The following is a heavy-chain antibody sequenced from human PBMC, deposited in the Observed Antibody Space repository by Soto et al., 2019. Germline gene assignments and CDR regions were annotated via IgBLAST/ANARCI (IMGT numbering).Heavy chain of an antibody. CDR2: ISAYNGNT. CDR3: ARDLAVDGDLGTNWYFDL. CDR1: GYTFTSYG. Sequence: ASVKVSCKASGYTFTSYGISWVRQAPGQGLEWMGWISAYNGNTNYAQKLQGRVTMTTDTSTSTAYMELRSLRSDDTAVYYWARDLAVDGDLGTNWYFDLWGRGTLVTVSS. D-gene: IGHD7-27*01. J-gene: IGHJ2*01. V-gene: IGHV1-18*01.